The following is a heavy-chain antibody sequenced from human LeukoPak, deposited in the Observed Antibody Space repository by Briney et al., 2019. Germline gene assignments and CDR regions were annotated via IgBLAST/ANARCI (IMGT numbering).Heavy chain of an antibody. CDR2: ISSSSGYI. Sequence: GGSLRLSCAASGFTFSSYSMNWVRQAPGKGLEWVSSISSSSGYIYYADSVKGRFTISRDNAKNSLYLQMNGLRAEDTAVYYCARAYGSGSAPDYWGQGTLVTVSS. CDR3: ARAYGSGSAPDY. D-gene: IGHD3-10*01. V-gene: IGHV3-21*01. CDR1: GFTFSSYS. J-gene: IGHJ4*02.